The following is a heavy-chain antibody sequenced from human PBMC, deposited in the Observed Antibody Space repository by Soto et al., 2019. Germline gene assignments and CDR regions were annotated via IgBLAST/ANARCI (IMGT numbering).Heavy chain of an antibody. Sequence: QVQLQESGPGLVKPSETLSLSCTVSGGSISSYYWSWFRQSPGKRMEWIGYVHHSWGSSYNPSLQRRVAISLDTSKRQFSLKVTSVTATATAVYYCARQGFGPLHGLVDVWGQGTTVTVSS. J-gene: IGHJ6*02. D-gene: IGHD3-10*01. CDR3: ARQGFGPLHGLVDV. CDR1: GGSISSYY. CDR2: VHHSWGS. V-gene: IGHV4-59*08.